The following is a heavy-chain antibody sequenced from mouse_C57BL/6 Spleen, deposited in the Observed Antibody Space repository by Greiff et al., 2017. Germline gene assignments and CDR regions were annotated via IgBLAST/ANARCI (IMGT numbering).Heavy chain of an antibody. CDR2: IDPSDSYT. CDR1: GYTFTSYW. J-gene: IGHJ2*01. Sequence: VQLQQPGAELVRPGTSVKLSCKASGYTFTSYWMHWVKQRPGQGLEWIGVIDPSDSYTNYNQKFKGKATLTVDTSSSTAYMQLSSLTSEDSAVYYCARGTAQATRYFDYWGQGTTLTVSS. V-gene: IGHV1-59*01. D-gene: IGHD3-2*02. CDR3: ARGTAQATRYFDY.